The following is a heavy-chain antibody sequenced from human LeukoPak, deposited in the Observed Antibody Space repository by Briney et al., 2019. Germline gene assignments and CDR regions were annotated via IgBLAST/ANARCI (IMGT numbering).Heavy chain of an antibody. CDR1: GYIFDNYW. CDR3: ARRPYYYGMDV. CDR2: IYPSDSDT. Sequence: GESLKISCKGSGYIFDNYWIGWVRQMPGKGLEWMGFIYPSDSDTRYSPSFQGQVTISADKSISTAYLQWSSLKASDTAIYYCARRPYYYGMDVWGQGTAVTVSS. V-gene: IGHV5-51*01. J-gene: IGHJ6*02.